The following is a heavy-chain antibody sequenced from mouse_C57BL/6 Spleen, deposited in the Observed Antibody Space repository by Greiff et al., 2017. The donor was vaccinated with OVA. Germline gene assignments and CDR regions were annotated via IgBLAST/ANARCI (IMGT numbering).Heavy chain of an antibody. D-gene: IGHD1-1*01. CDR2: IYPGSGNT. J-gene: IGHJ2*01. Sequence: QVQLQQSGAELVRPGASVKLSCKASGYTFTDYYINWVKQRPGQGLEWIARIYPGSGNTYYNEKFKGKATLTAEKSSSTAYMQLSSLTSEDSAVYYCARDYGSSYHDYWGQGTTRTVSS. CDR3: ARDYGSSYHDY. CDR1: GYTFTDYY. V-gene: IGHV1-76*01.